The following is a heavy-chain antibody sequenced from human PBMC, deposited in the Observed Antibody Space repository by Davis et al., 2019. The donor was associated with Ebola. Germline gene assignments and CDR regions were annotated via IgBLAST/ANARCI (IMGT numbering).Heavy chain of an antibody. CDR2: ISGSGGST. CDR3: AKDSVGVAGKRGGFDY. J-gene: IGHJ4*02. CDR1: GFTSSSYA. Sequence: GESLKISCAASGFTSSSYAMNWVRQAPGKGLEWVSAISGSGGSTYYADSVKGRFTISRDNSKNTLYLQMNSLRAEDTAVYYCAKDSVGVAGKRGGFDYWGQGTLVTVSS. V-gene: IGHV3-23*01. D-gene: IGHD6-19*01.